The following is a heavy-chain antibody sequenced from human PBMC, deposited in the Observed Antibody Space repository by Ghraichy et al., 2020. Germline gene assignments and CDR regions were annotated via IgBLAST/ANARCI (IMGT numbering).Heavy chain of an antibody. CDR2: ISSSASST. D-gene: IGHD6-19*01. CDR3: AKDRVSVAGRRYYFDS. CDR1: GFTFSSYA. V-gene: IGHV3-23*01. J-gene: IGHJ4*02. Sequence: GGSLRLSCAASGFTFSSYAMNWVRQAPGKGLAWVSGISSSASSTYYADSVKGRFTISRDDSDNTLFLQMDSLRAEATAIYYGAKDRVSVAGRRYYFDSWGLGTLFTDSS.